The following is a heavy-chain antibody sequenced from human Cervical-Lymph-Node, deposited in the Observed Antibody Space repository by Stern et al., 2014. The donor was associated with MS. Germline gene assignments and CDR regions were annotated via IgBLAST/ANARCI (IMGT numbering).Heavy chain of an antibody. CDR3: ARDHVVEVAALPTGWLDP. D-gene: IGHD2-15*01. V-gene: IGHV1-3*04. Sequence: VQLVQSGAEVKKPGASVKVSCKASGYTFTNYAMHWVRQAPGQRLEWMGWINTGNGNTKYAQKFQCRVTFTRDTSATIVYMELSILTSEDTAVYYCARDHVVEVAALPTGWLDPWGQGTLVIVSS. J-gene: IGHJ5*02. CDR1: GYTFTNYA. CDR2: INTGNGNT.